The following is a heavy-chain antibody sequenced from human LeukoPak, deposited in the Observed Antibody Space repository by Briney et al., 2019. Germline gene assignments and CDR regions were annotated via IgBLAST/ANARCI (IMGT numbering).Heavy chain of an antibody. CDR3: AKEGPNYDTLTGYPRLGHFDY. D-gene: IGHD3-9*01. Sequence: GGSLRLSCAASGFTFSSYAMSWVRQAPGKGLEWVSAISGSGGSTYYADSVKGRFTISRDNSKNTLYLQINSLTAEDTAVYYCAKEGPNYDTLTGYPRLGHFDYWGQGTLVTVSS. V-gene: IGHV3-23*01. CDR2: ISGSGGST. J-gene: IGHJ4*02. CDR1: GFTFSSYA.